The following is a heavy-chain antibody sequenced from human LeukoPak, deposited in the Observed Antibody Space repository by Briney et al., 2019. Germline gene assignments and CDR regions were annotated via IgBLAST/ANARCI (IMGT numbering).Heavy chain of an antibody. CDR3: ARHYDYVWGTLVDY. V-gene: IGHV3-20*04. J-gene: IGHJ4*02. D-gene: IGHD3-16*01. CDR1: GFTFDDYG. Sequence: GGSLRLSCAASGFTFDDYGMSWVRQAPGKGLEWVSGINWNGGSTGYADSVKGRFTISRDNAKNSLYLQMNSLRAEDTALYYCARHYDYVWGTLVDYWGQGTLVTVSS. CDR2: INWNGGST.